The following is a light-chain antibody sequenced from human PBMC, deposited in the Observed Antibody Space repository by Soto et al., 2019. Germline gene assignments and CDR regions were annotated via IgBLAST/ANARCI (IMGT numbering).Light chain of an antibody. V-gene: IGKV3-20*01. J-gene: IGKJ1*01. CDR2: GAS. Sequence: DIVLTQSPGTLSLSPGERATLSCRASQTVRSSSLAWYQQKPGQAPRLRIFGASTRAAGFPDRFSGSGSGTDLTLTISRLEPEDFAVYYCQQYGSSPRTFDQGTKVEIK. CDR1: QTVRSSS. CDR3: QQYGSSPRT.